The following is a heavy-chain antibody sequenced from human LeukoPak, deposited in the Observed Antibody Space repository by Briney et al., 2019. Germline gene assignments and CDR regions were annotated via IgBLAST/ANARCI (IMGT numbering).Heavy chain of an antibody. Sequence: PGGSLRLSCAASGFTFSSYSMNWVRQAPGKGLEWVSSISSSSSYIYYADSVKGRFTISRDNAKNSLYLQMNSLRAEDMALYYCAKSEASATVTLRDQWYFDLWGRGTLVTVSS. D-gene: IGHD4-17*01. V-gene: IGHV3-21*04. CDR3: AKSEASATVTLRDQWYFDL. CDR2: ISSSSSYI. CDR1: GFTFSSYS. J-gene: IGHJ2*01.